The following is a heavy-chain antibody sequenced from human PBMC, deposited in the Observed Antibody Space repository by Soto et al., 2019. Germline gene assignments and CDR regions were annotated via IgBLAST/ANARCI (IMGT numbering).Heavy chain of an antibody. D-gene: IGHD3-16*01. Sequence: QVQLVQSGAEVKNPGASVKVSCKASGYRFTSYGIGWVRQAPGQGLEWMGGINAYNGNTNYAQNLQGRVTLTTDTSTNTAYMEMRSLRSNDTAVYYCAMVDVYVTPAPQDVWGQGTTVTVSS. CDR3: AMVDVYVTPAPQDV. CDR1: GYRFTSYG. V-gene: IGHV1-18*01. J-gene: IGHJ6*02. CDR2: INAYNGNT.